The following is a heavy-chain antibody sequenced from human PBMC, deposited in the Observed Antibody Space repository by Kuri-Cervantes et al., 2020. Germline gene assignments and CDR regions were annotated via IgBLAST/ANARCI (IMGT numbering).Heavy chain of an antibody. V-gene: IGHV5-51*01. CDR1: GYSFTSYW. D-gene: IGHD2-21*02. Sequence: GESLKISCKGSGYSFTSYWIGWVRQMPGKGLEWMGIIYPGDSDTRYSPSFQGQVTMSADKSISTAYLQWSSLKASDTAMYYCARRFAPDVGVQGGDSWHFDRWGRGTLVTVSS. CDR3: ARRFAPDVGVQGGDSWHFDR. J-gene: IGHJ2*01. CDR2: IYPGDSDT.